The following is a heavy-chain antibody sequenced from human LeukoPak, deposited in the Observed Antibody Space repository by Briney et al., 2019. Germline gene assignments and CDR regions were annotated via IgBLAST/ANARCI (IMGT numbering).Heavy chain of an antibody. CDR2: TSISGSTM. CDR1: GFTFFTHP. Sequence: GGSLRLSCVASGFTFFTHPMNWVRQAPGKGLEWVSYTSISGSTMYYADSVRGRFTISRDNAKNSVYLQMDSLRADDTAVYYCVRDRFDYALDYWGQGALVTVSS. J-gene: IGHJ4*02. D-gene: IGHD4-17*01. V-gene: IGHV3-48*03. CDR3: VRDRFDYALDY.